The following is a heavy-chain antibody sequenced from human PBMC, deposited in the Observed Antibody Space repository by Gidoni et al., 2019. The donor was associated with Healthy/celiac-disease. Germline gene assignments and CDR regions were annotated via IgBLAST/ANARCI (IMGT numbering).Heavy chain of an antibody. CDR3: ARAGFGEFFRYNWFDP. CDR1: GGSFSGYY. J-gene: IGHJ5*02. Sequence: QLQLQQWGAGLLKPSETLSLPCAVYGGSFSGYYCSWSRQPPGKGLEWIGEINHSGSTNYNPSLKSRDTITVGTSKNQFSLKLSSVTAADTAVYYCARAGFGEFFRYNWFDPWGQGTLVTVSS. CDR2: INHSGST. D-gene: IGHD3-10*01. V-gene: IGHV4-34*01.